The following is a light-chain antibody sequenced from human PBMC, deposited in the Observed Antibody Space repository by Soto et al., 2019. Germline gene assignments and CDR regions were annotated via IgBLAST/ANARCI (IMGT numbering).Light chain of an antibody. CDR3: CSYTTSNTRQIV. CDR2: DVS. J-gene: IGLJ1*01. CDR1: SSDVGGYNY. V-gene: IGLV2-14*01. Sequence: QSVLTQPASVSGSPGQSITISCTGTSSDVGGYNYVSWYQQHPGKAPKFMIYDVSNRPSGVSNRFSGSKSGNTASLTISGLQAEDEADYYCCSYTTSNTRQIVLGTGTRSRS.